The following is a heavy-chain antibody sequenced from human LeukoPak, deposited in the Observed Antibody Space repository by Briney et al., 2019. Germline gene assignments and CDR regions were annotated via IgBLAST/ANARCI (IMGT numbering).Heavy chain of an antibody. Sequence: SETLSLTCAVYGGSFSGYYWSWIRQPPGKGLEWIGEINHSGSTNYNTSLKSRVTISLDTSKNQFSLNLSSVTAADTAMYSCARGRYSSSCTDYWGQGTLVTVSS. D-gene: IGHD6-13*01. CDR2: INHSGST. J-gene: IGHJ4*02. CDR3: ARGRYSSSCTDY. CDR1: GGSFSGYY. V-gene: IGHV4-34*01.